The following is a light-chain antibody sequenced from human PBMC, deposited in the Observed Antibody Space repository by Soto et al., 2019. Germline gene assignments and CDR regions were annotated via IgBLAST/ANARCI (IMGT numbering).Light chain of an antibody. CDR2: DVF. CDR1: QSVSAR. Sequence: EIVLTQSPDTLSLSPGESATLSCRASQSVSARLAWYKQKTGQPPRLLLFDVFNRASGGAEGFSGSGSETDFTLIIRRREAEESALYYCQHYQGGQPVAFGQGTHVEIK. J-gene: IGKJ5*01. CDR3: QHYQGGQPVA. V-gene: IGKV3-20*01.